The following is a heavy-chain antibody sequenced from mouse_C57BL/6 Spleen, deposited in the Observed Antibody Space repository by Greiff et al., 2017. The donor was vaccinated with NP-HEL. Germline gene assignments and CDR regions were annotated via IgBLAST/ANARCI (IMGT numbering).Heavy chain of an antibody. Sequence: EVKLVESEGGLVQPGSSMKLSCTASGFTFSDYYMAWVRQVPEKGLEWVANINYDGSSTYYLDSLKSRFIISRDNAKNILYLQMSSLKSEDTATYYCARAGYYGSSYDAMDYWGQGTSVTVSS. CDR3: ARAGYYGSSYDAMDY. CDR2: INYDGSST. V-gene: IGHV5-16*01. CDR1: GFTFSDYY. D-gene: IGHD1-1*01. J-gene: IGHJ4*01.